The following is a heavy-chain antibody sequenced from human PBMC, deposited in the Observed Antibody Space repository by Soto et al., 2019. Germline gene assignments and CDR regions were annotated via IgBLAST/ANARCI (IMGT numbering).Heavy chain of an antibody. CDR3: ARDSGLSAFDV. D-gene: IGHD3-10*01. CDR1: GFNVRNNY. CDR2: IQNSGTT. V-gene: IGHV3-66*01. J-gene: IGHJ3*01. Sequence: EVQLVESGGGGVRPGESLRLSCAASGFNVRNNYMSWVRQAPGKGLEWVSLIQNSGTTSYAVSVKGRITVFRDNSKNILYLQINSQRAEDTAVYYCARDSGLSAFDVGGQGTIVSVSS.